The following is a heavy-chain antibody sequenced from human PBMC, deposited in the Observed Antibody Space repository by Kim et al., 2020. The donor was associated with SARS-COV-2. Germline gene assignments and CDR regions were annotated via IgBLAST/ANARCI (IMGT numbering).Heavy chain of an antibody. Sequence: GGSLRLSCAASGFPFSSSAIHWVRQAPGKGLEWVALISYDGSLKNYAASVKGRFTVSRDNSKTTVSLQMASLSAEASAVYYFGGNMSRVGYFDDCCQGT. CDR1: GFPFSSSA. CDR3: GGNMSRVGYFDD. V-gene: IGHV3-30*04. D-gene: IGHD3-16*01. J-gene: IGHJ4*02. CDR2: ISYDGSLK.